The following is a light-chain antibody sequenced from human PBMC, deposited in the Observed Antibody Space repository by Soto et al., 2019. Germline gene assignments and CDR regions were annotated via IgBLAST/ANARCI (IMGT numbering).Light chain of an antibody. CDR2: GAS. CDR3: QQYNNWPRT. CDR1: QSVSSN. J-gene: IGKJ1*01. V-gene: IGKV3-15*01. Sequence: EIVMTQSPATLSVSPGERATLSCRASQSVSSNLAWYQLKPGQAPRLLIYGASTRATGIPARFSGSGSGTEFTLTNSSLQPEDFAVYYCQQYNNWPRTFVEGTKVEF.